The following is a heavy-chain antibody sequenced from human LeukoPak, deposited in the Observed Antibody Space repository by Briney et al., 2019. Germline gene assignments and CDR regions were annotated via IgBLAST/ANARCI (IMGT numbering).Heavy chain of an antibody. CDR2: ISNDGSRK. D-gene: IGHD3-3*01. Sequence: GRSLRLSCAASGFSFSSYAMHWVRQAPGKGLEWVAIISNDGSRKYYAHSVEGRFTISRDNSKNTLYLQMDSLRAEDTAVYYCARDRAWNYFDYWGQGTLVTVSS. CDR3: ARDRAWNYFDY. CDR1: GFSFSSYA. V-gene: IGHV3-30*04. J-gene: IGHJ4*02.